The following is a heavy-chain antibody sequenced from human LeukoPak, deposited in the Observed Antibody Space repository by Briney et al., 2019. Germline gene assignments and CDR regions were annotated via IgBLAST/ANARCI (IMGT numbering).Heavy chain of an antibody. CDR1: GWSFSGYY. Sequence: SETLSLTCAVYGWSFSGYYWSWIRQPPGKGLEWVGEINHSGSANYNPSLKSRVTISADTSTNQFSLKLSSATAADTAVYYSARGIVPPIRYYYYYYMDVWGKGTTVTVSS. D-gene: IGHD2-15*01. V-gene: IGHV4-34*01. CDR2: INHSGSA. CDR3: ARGIVPPIRYYYYYYMDV. J-gene: IGHJ6*03.